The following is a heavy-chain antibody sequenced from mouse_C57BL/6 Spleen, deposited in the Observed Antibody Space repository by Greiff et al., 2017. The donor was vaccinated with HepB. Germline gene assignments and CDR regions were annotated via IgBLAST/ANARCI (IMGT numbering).Heavy chain of an antibody. CDR1: GFTFSDYG. CDR3: ARDGYYRYFDV. V-gene: IGHV5-17*01. Sequence: VQLKESGGGLVKPGGSLKLSCAASGFTFSDYGMHWVRQAPEKGLEWVAYISSGSSTIYYADTVKGRFTISRDKAKNTLFLQMTSLRSEDTAMYYCARDGYYRYFDVWGTGTTVTVSS. CDR2: ISSGSSTI. J-gene: IGHJ1*03. D-gene: IGHD2-3*01.